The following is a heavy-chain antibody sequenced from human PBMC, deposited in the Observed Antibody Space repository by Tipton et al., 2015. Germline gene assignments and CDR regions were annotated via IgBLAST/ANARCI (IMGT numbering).Heavy chain of an antibody. CDR2: IYYSGST. D-gene: IGHD1-1*01. CDR3: ARLRVAPTGGGFDY. J-gene: IGHJ4*02. V-gene: IGHV4-59*01. Sequence: TLSLTCTVSGGSISSYYWSWIRQPPGKGLEWFGFIYYSGSTNYNPSLKSRVTISVDTSKNQFSLKLRSVTAADTAVYYCARLRVAPTGGGFDYWGQGTLVTVSS. CDR1: GGSISSYY.